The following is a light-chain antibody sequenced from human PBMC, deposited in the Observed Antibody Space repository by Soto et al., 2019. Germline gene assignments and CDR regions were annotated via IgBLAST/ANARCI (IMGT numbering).Light chain of an antibody. CDR1: QSVSSSY. CDR3: QQYGSSPAT. V-gene: IGKV3-20*01. Sequence: LTASPHHLPCSPRKSPTLSSTDSQSVSSSYLAWYQQKPGQAPRLLIYGASSRAIGIPDRFSGSGSGTDFTLTISRLEPEDFAVYYCQQYGSSPATFGQGTKVDIK. CDR2: GAS. J-gene: IGKJ1*01.